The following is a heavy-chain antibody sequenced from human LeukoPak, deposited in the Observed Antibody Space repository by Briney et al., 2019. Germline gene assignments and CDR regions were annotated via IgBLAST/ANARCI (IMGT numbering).Heavy chain of an antibody. CDR3: ATGERMVRGDGVDY. J-gene: IGHJ4*02. D-gene: IGHD3-10*01. CDR1: GFTFSSHA. Sequence: PGGSLRLSCAASGFTFSSHAMSWVRQAPGKGLEWVSAIHGTDGSTYYADSVKGRFTISRDNSKNTLYLQMNSLRAEDTAVYFCATGERMVRGDGVDYWGQGTLVTVSS. CDR2: IHGTDGST. V-gene: IGHV3-23*01.